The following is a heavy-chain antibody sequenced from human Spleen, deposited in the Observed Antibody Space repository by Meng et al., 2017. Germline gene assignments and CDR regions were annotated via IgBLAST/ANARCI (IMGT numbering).Heavy chain of an antibody. CDR3: ARKAGNCISTTCYSLDY. CDR2: INAGFGTT. D-gene: IGHD2-2*01. Sequence: SVKVSCKALGGIFSNYVIGWVRQAPGQGLEWMGGINAGFGTTNYAQKFQGRVTITTDESTSTVYMELTRLTSEDTAVYFCARKAGNCISTTCYSLDYWGQGTLVTVSS. CDR1: GGIFSNYV. V-gene: IGHV1-69*05. J-gene: IGHJ4*02.